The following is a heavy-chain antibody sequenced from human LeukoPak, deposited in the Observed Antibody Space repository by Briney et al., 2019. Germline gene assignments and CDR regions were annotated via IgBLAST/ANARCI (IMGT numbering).Heavy chain of an antibody. J-gene: IGHJ4*02. D-gene: IGHD6-25*01. V-gene: IGHV4-59*12. Sequence: SETLSLACSVSGSFSSRYYWSWVRQPLGKGLEWLGYIFYSGHSNYNPPLTSRISMSVDTSKAQFSLELTSVTAADTAVYYCARIDPLGFFDQWGPGTMVSVCS. CDR2: IFYSGHS. CDR1: GSFSSRYY. CDR3: ARIDPLGFFDQ.